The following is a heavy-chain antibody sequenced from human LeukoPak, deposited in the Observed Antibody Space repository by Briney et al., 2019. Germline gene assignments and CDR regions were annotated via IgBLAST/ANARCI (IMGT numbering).Heavy chain of an antibody. V-gene: IGHV3-23*01. CDR2: ISASGGST. J-gene: IGHJ6*02. Sequence: GGSLRLSCAASGFTFSSSAMSWVRQVPGKGLEWVSGISASGGSTSYADSVRGRFTISRDNSKSTLCLQMNSLRAEDTAVYYCARDHDVVVVAATPYYYYYGMDVWGQGTTVTVSS. CDR3: ARDHDVVVVAATPYYYYYGMDV. CDR1: GFTFSSSA. D-gene: IGHD2-15*01.